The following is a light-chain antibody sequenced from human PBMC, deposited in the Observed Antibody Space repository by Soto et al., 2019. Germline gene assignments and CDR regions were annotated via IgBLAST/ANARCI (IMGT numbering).Light chain of an antibody. CDR3: QQYDT. J-gene: IGKJ2*01. CDR1: HSVSSSY. CDR2: GAS. V-gene: IGKV3-20*01. Sequence: EIVFTQSPGTLSLSPGERATLSCRASHSVSSSYLAWYQQKPGQAPRILIYGASSRATGIPDRFSGSVSGTDFTLNISILEPEDFAGYYCQQYDTFGQGTKLEIK.